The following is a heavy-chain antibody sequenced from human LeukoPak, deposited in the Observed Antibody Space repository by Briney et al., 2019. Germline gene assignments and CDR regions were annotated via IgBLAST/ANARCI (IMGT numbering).Heavy chain of an antibody. V-gene: IGHV3-7*01. CDR1: GFDFYIFC. CDR2: IKQDGSEK. D-gene: IGHD2/OR15-2a*01. Sequence: TGGSLRLSCAASGFDFYIFCMTWVRQAPGKGLEGVANIKQDGSEKYYVDSVKGRFTISRDNAKNSVYLQMNSLRDEDTAVYYCTSLSNSYGMDVWGQGTTATVSS. J-gene: IGHJ6*02. CDR3: TSLSNSYGMDV.